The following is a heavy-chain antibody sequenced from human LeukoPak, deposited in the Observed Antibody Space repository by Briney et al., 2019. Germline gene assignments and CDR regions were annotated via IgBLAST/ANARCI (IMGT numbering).Heavy chain of an antibody. Sequence: PSETLSLTCAVYGGSFSGYYWSWIRQPPGKGLEWIGEINHSGSTNYNPSLKSRVTISVDTSKNQFSLKLSSVTAEDTAVYYCARRHNIDYWGQGTLVTVSS. CDR3: ARRHNIDY. D-gene: IGHD5-24*01. CDR1: GGSFSGYY. V-gene: IGHV4-34*01. J-gene: IGHJ4*02. CDR2: INHSGST.